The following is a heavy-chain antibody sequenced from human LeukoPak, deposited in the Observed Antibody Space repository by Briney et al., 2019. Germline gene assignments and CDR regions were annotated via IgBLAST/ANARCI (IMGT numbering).Heavy chain of an antibody. Sequence: SGTLSLTCAVSGGSISSSNWWSWVRQPPGKGLEWIGEINHSGSTNYNPSLKSRVTISVDKSKNQFSLKLSSVTAADTAVYYCARHAPMIVALNWFDPWGQGTLVTVSS. D-gene: IGHD3-22*01. CDR1: GGSISSSNW. CDR2: INHSGST. V-gene: IGHV4-4*02. J-gene: IGHJ5*02. CDR3: ARHAPMIVALNWFDP.